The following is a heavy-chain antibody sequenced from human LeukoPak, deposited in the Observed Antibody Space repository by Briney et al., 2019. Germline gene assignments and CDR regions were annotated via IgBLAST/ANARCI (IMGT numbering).Heavy chain of an antibody. Sequence: RGSLRLSCAASGFTFSSYAMHWVRQAPGKGLEWVAVISYDGSNKYYADSVKGRFTISRDNSLNTLYLQMSNLRPEDTAIYYCAKHSHDDSAPRWETHYDAWGQGALVIVSS. J-gene: IGHJ5*02. D-gene: IGHD1-26*01. CDR3: AKHSHDDSAPRWETHYDA. CDR1: GFTFSSYA. V-gene: IGHV3-30*04. CDR2: ISYDGSNK.